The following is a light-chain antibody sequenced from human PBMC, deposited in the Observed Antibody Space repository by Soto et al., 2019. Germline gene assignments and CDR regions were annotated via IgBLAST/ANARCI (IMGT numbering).Light chain of an antibody. CDR2: EVN. V-gene: IGLV2-14*01. Sequence: QSVLTQPASVSGSPGQSITISCTGTSSDIGGYKYVSWYQQHPGKAPKLIIYEVNNRPFGVSDRFSGSKSGNTASLTISGLQPYDEADYYFSSYTVSNTDVCGTGTKLTVL. J-gene: IGLJ1*01. CDR1: SSDIGGYKY. CDR3: SSYTVSNTDV.